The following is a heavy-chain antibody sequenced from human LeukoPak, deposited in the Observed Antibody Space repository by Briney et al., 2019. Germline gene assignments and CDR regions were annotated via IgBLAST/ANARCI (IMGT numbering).Heavy chain of an antibody. J-gene: IGHJ4*02. CDR1: GYTFTRYY. Sequence: ASVKVSCKASGYTFTRYYMHWVRQAPGQGLEWMGIISPSGASTSYAQKFQGRVTMTRDTSASTVYMELSSLRSEDTAVYYCTRGGYGGPRVAFDYWGQGTLVTVSS. CDR3: TRGGYGGPRVAFDY. V-gene: IGHV1-46*01. D-gene: IGHD1-1*01. CDR2: ISPSGAST.